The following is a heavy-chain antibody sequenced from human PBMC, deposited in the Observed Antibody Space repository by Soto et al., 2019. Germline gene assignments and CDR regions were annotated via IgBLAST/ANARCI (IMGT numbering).Heavy chain of an antibody. V-gene: IGHV3-9*01. CDR2: ISCNSGSI. CDR1: GFTFDDYA. Sequence: DVQLVESGGGLVQPGRSLRLSCAASGFTFDDYAMHWVRQAPGKGLEWVSGISCNSGSIGYADSVKGRFTISRDNAKNSLYLQMTSLRAEDTALYYCAKDTAEGLYGNWFDPWGQGTLVTVSS. J-gene: IGHJ5*02. D-gene: IGHD2-8*01. CDR3: AKDTAEGLYGNWFDP.